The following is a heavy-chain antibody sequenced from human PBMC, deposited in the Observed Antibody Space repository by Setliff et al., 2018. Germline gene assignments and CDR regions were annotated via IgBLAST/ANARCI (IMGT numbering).Heavy chain of an antibody. CDR1: GGSFSGYY. CDR2: INHSGST. J-gene: IGHJ6*02. CDR3: ARVSGMGSPPYYYYYYGMDV. Sequence: PSETLSLTCAVYGGSFSGYYWSWIRQPPGKGLEWIGEINHSGSTYYNPSLKSRVTISVDTSKNQFSRTAADTAVYYCARVSGMGSPPYYYYYYGMDVWGQGTTVTVSS. V-gene: IGHV4-34*01. D-gene: IGHD6-25*01.